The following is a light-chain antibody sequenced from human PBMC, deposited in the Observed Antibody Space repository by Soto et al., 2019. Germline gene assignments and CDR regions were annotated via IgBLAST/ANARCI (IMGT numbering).Light chain of an antibody. J-gene: IGLJ1*01. Sequence: QSVLTQPASVSGSPGQSITISCTGTSSDVGLYDYVSWYQQHPGKAPQLMIYAVSNRPSGVSNRFSASKSGNTASLFISGLQAEDEADYYCTSHTSDSSYVFGSATKGTVL. V-gene: IGLV2-14*01. CDR2: AVS. CDR1: SSDVGLYDY. CDR3: TSHTSDSSYV.